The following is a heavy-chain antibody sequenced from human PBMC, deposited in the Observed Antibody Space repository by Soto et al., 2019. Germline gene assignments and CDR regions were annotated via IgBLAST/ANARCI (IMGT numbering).Heavy chain of an antibody. J-gene: IGHJ6*02. V-gene: IGHV3-53*01. Sequence: PGGSLRLSCAASGLAVTSNYMSWVRQDPGKGLEWVSIVYSSGTTYYADSVKGRFTFSRDKSKNTIYLQMRNLRAEDTAVYYCARVDTYDYYYSMDVWGQGTTVTVSS. CDR1: GLAVTSNY. D-gene: IGHD5-18*01. CDR3: ARVDTYDYYYSMDV. CDR2: VYSSGTT.